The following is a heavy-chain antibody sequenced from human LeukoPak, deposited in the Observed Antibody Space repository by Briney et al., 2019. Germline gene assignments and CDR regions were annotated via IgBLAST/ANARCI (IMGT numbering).Heavy chain of an antibody. CDR1: GFTFSSYA. CDR2: ISGSGGST. J-gene: IGHJ4*02. Sequence: GGSLRLSCEASGFTFSSYAMSWVRQAPGKGLEWVSAISGSGGSTYYADSVKGRFTISRDNSKNTLYLQMNSLRAEDTAVYYCARRRYNWNAIDYWGQGTLVTVSS. CDR3: ARRRYNWNAIDY. D-gene: IGHD1-20*01. V-gene: IGHV3-23*01.